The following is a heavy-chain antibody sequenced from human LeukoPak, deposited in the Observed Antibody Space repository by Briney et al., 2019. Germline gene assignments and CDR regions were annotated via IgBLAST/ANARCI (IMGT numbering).Heavy chain of an antibody. J-gene: IGHJ4*02. CDR3: ARVKYSGSFLFDY. CDR1: GYTFTGYY. V-gene: IGHV1-2*02. D-gene: IGHD1-26*01. Sequence: ASVKVSCEASGYTFTGYYMHWVRQAPGQGLEWMGWINPNSGGTNYAQKFQGRVTMTRDTSISTAYMGLSRLRSDDTAVYYCARVKYSGSFLFDYWGQGTLVTVSS. CDR2: INPNSGGT.